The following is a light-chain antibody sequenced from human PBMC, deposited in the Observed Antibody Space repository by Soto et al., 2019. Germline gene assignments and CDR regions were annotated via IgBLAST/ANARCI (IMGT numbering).Light chain of an antibody. CDR3: QQYNTWRSIT. CDR2: DTS. Sequence: EIVMTQSPATLSVSPGERATLSCRASQSVSNKLAWYQHKPGQAPRVLIYDTSTRAAGTPARFSGSGSGTDFTLTISSLQSEDFAVYYCQQYNTWRSITFGQGTRLESK. V-gene: IGKV3-15*01. J-gene: IGKJ5*01. CDR1: QSVSNK.